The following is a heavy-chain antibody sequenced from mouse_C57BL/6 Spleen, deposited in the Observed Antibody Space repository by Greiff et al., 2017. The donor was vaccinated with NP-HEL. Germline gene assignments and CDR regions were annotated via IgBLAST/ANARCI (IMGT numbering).Heavy chain of an antibody. CDR2: ISNGGGST. J-gene: IGHJ4*01. V-gene: IGHV5-12*01. D-gene: IGHD1-1*01. CDR3: ARQASVVAHAMDY. Sequence: EVKLVESGGGLVQPGGSLKLSCAASGFTFSDYYMYWVRQTPEKRLEWVAYISNGGGSTYYPDTVKGRFTISRDNAKNTLYLQMSRLKSEDTAMYYCARQASVVAHAMDYWGQGTSVTVSS. CDR1: GFTFSDYY.